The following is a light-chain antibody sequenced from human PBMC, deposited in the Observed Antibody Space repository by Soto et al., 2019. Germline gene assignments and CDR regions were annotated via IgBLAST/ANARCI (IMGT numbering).Light chain of an antibody. Sequence: QSALTQPASVSGSPGQSITISCTGTSSDVGGYNYVSWYQQHPGKAPKLMIYDVSNRPSGVSNRFSGSKSGNTASLTISGLQAEDEAHYYCSSYTSNACVFGTGTKLTVL. J-gene: IGLJ1*01. CDR1: SSDVGGYNY. V-gene: IGLV2-14*01. CDR3: SSYTSNACV. CDR2: DVS.